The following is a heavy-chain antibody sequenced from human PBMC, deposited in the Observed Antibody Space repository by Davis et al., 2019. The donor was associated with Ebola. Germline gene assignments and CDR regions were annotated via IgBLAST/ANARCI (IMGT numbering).Heavy chain of an antibody. CDR1: GGTFSSYA. D-gene: IGHD1-14*01. J-gene: IGHJ4*01. CDR3: AASAGTVGKFGY. V-gene: IGHV1-69*05. CDR2: IIPIFGTA. Sequence: AASVKVSCKASGGTFSSYAISWVRQAPGQGLEWMGGIIPIFGTANYAQKFQGRVTITRDMSTSTSYLDLSNLRSEDTAVYYCAASAGTVGKFGYWGQGTLVTVSS.